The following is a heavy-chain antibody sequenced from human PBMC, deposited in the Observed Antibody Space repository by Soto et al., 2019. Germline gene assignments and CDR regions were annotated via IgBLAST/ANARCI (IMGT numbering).Heavy chain of an antibody. V-gene: IGHV3-48*01. CDR2: ISSSSSTI. D-gene: IGHD2-2*01. J-gene: IGHJ3*02. CDR3: ARGGFSDIVVAGDAFDI. Sequence: GGSLRLSCAASGFTFSSYSMNWVRQAPGKGLEWVSYISSSSSTIYYADSVKGRFTISRDNAKNSLYLQMNSLRAEDTAVYYCARGGFSDIVVAGDAFDIWGQGTMVTVSS. CDR1: GFTFSSYS.